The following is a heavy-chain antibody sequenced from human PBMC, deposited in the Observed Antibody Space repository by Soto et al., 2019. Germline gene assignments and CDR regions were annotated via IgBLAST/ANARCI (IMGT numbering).Heavy chain of an antibody. V-gene: IGHV6-1*01. CDR3: ARAPLYYYDSSGYYYVHFDY. Sequence: PSQTLSLTCAISGDSVSSNSAAWNWIRQSPSRGLEWPGRTYYRSKWYNDYAVSVKSRITINPDTSKNQFSLQLDSVTPEDTAVYYCARAPLYYYDSSGYYYVHFDYWGQGTLVTVSS. D-gene: IGHD3-22*01. CDR1: GDSVSSNSAA. CDR2: TYYRSKWYN. J-gene: IGHJ4*02.